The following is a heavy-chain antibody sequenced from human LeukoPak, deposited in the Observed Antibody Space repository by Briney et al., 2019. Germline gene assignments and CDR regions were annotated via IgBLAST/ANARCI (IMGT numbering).Heavy chain of an antibody. Sequence: SETLSLTCAVYGGSFSGYHWSWIRQPPGKGLEWIGEINHSGSTNYNPSLKSRVTISVDTSKNQFSLKLSSVTAADTAVYYCARDGYSYGYTFDYWGQGTLVTVSS. J-gene: IGHJ4*02. CDR2: INHSGST. V-gene: IGHV4-34*01. CDR1: GGSFSGYH. D-gene: IGHD5-18*01. CDR3: ARDGYSYGYTFDY.